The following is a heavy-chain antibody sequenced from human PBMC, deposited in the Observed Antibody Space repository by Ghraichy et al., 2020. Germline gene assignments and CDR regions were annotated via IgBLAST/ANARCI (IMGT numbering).Heavy chain of an antibody. Sequence: SETLSLTCTVSGGSISSGAFYWSWIRQHPGKGLEWIGYLYYSGSTYYNPSLKSRVTISVDTSKNQFSLKLSSVTAADTAVYYCARTWDSSGFDYWGQGTLVTVSS. V-gene: IGHV4-31*03. J-gene: IGHJ4*02. CDR1: GGSISSGAFY. D-gene: IGHD3-22*01. CDR3: ARTWDSSGFDY. CDR2: LYYSGST.